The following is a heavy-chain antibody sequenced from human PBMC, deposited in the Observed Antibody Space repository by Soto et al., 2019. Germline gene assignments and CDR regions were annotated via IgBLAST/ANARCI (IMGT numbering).Heavy chain of an antibody. CDR2: INAYNGNT. CDR1: GYTFTSYA. V-gene: IGHV1-18*01. J-gene: IGHJ4*02. Sequence: QVQLVQSGAEVKKPGASVKVSCKASGYTFTSYAISWVRQAPGQGLEWMGWINAYNGNTNYAQKLQGRVTMTTDTPTSTASMELRGLRSDNTAVYYCARHSPPLDYWGQGTLVTVSS. CDR3: ARHSPPLDY.